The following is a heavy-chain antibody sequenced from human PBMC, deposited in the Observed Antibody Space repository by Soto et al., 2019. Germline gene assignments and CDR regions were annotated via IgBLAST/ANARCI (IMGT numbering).Heavy chain of an antibody. CDR3: ARVWFGELLSPDLYYFDY. V-gene: IGHV1-2*02. CDR1: GYTFTGYY. D-gene: IGHD3-10*01. J-gene: IGHJ4*02. Sequence: ASVKVSCKASGYTFTGYYMHWVRQAPGQGLEWMGWINPNSGGTNYAQKFQGRVTMTRDTSIGTAYMELSRLRSDDTAVYYCARVWFGELLSPDLYYFDYWGQGTLVTVSS. CDR2: INPNSGGT.